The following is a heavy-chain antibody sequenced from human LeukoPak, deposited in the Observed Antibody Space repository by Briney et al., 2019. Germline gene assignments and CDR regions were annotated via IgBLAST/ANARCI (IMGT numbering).Heavy chain of an antibody. CDR3: ARSYYGSGAPRFDY. V-gene: IGHV4-34*01. Sequence: PSETLSLTCAVYGGSFSGYYWSWLRQPPGKGLEWLGEINHSGSTNYNPSLKSRVTISVDTSKNQFSLKLSSVTAADTAAYYCARSYYGSGAPRFDYWGQGTLVTVSS. CDR2: INHSGST. D-gene: IGHD3-10*01. J-gene: IGHJ4*02. CDR1: GGSFSGYY.